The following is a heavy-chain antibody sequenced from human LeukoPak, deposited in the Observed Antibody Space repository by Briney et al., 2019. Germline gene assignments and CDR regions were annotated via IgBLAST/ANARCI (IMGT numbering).Heavy chain of an antibody. CDR1: GFSLSTSGVG. J-gene: IGHJ3*02. CDR2: IYWNDDK. CDR3: AHGKTRSRIRGYCAFDI. Sequence: ESGPTLVNPTQTLTLTCAFSGFSLSTSGVGVGWIRQPPGKALEWLALIYWNDDKRYSPSLKSRLTITKDTSKNQVVLTMTNMDPVDTATYYCAHGKTRSRIRGYCAFDIWGQGTMVTVSS. V-gene: IGHV2-5*01. D-gene: IGHD3-22*01.